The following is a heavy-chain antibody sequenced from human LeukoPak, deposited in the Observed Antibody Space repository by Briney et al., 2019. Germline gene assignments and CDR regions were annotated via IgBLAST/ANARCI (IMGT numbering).Heavy chain of an antibody. CDR1: GFTFSSYN. V-gene: IGHV3-48*02. CDR2: ITSGGSTI. D-gene: IGHD2-15*01. J-gene: IGHJ4*02. CDR3: ALLYGSQTKIDC. Sequence: PGGSLRLSCAASGFTFSSYNMNWDRQAPGKGLEWVSYITSGGSTIYYADSVKGRFTISRDNGKNSLYLQMNSLRDEDTAVYYCALLYGSQTKIDCLGQGTLVSVSS.